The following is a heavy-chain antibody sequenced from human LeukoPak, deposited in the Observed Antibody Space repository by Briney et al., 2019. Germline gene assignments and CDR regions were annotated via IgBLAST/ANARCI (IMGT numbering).Heavy chain of an antibody. CDR3: ARHITISYYFDY. D-gene: IGHD3-10*01. J-gene: IGHJ4*02. V-gene: IGHV1-69*05. CDR1: GGTFSSYA. CDR2: IIPIFGTA. Sequence: SVKVSCKASGGTFSSYAISWVRQAPGQGLEWMGGIIPIFGTANYAQKFQGRVTITTDESTSTAYMELSSLRSEDTAVYYCARHITISYYFDYWGQGTLVTVSS.